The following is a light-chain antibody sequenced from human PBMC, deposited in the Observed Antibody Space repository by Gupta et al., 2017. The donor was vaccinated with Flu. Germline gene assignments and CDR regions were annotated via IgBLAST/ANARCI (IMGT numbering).Light chain of an antibody. CDR1: SIDVGTYNY. CDR2: DVS. V-gene: IGLV2-14*01. CDR3: SSYTTTSTLWL. J-gene: IGLJ3*02. Sequence: SIDVGTYNYVSWYQHHPGRVPKLMIYDVSNRPSGVSDRFSGSKSGNTASLTISGLQPEDEADYYCSSYTTTSTLWLFGGGTKLTVL.